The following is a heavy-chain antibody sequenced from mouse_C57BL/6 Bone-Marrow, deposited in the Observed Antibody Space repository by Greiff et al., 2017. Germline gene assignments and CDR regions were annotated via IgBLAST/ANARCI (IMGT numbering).Heavy chain of an antibody. CDR2: ILPGSGST. CDR3: ARDGYDAPGYALDY. CDR1: GYTFTGYW. V-gene: IGHV1-9*01. J-gene: IGHJ4*01. D-gene: IGHD2-2*01. Sequence: VKLMESGAELMKPGASVTLSCKATGYTFTGYWLERVKQRPGHGLEWIGEILPGSGSTNYNEKFKGKATFTADTSSNTAYMQLSSLTTADSAIYYCARDGYDAPGYALDYWGQGTSVTVSS.